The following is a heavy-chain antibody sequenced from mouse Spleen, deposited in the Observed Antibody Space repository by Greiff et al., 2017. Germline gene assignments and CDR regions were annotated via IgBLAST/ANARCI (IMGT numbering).Heavy chain of an antibody. V-gene: IGHV1S81*02. J-gene: IGHJ4*01. Sequence: VQLQQPGAELVKPGASVKLSCKASGYTFTSYWMHWVKQRPGQGLEWIGEINPSNGRTNYNEKFKSKATLTVDKSSSTAYMQLSSLTSEDSAVYYCARWGYGYVLDYWGQGTSVTVSS. D-gene: IGHD1-2*01. CDR1: GYTFTSYW. CDR2: INPSNGRT. CDR3: ARWGYGYVLDY.